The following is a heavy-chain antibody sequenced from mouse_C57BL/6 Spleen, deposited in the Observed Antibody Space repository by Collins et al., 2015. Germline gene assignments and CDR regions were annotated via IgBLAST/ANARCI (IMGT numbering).Heavy chain of an antibody. Sequence: EVQLQQSGAELVRPGASVKLSCTASGFNIKDDYMHWVKQRPEQGLEWIGWIDPENGDTEYASKFQGKATITADTSSNTAYLQLSSLTSEDTAVYYCTTAGNYGSSRVYFDYWGQGTTLTVSS. J-gene: IGHJ2*01. D-gene: IGHD1-2*01. CDR2: IDPENGDT. V-gene: IGHV14-4*01. CDR3: TTAGNYGSSRVYFDY. CDR1: GFNIKDDY.